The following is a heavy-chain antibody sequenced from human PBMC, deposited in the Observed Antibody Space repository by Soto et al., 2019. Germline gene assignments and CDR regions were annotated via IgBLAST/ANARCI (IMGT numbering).Heavy chain of an antibody. CDR2: ISPYNGHI. V-gene: IGHV1-18*01. J-gene: IGHJ6*02. Sequence: QVQLVQSAAEVKKPGASVKVSCKASGYSFTSYGVSWVLRAPGQGLEWMGWISPYNGHIQFFQRFQGRLSITKDTSTKTAYMELRNLRSDDTAQYYCTRDLTIVPATHPRLENYGMDVWGQGTTVIVSS. D-gene: IGHD2-2*01. CDR1: GYSFTSYG. CDR3: TRDLTIVPATHPRLENYGMDV.